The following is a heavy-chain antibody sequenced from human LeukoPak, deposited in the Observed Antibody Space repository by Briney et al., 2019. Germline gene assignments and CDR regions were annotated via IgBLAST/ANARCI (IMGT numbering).Heavy chain of an antibody. CDR2: ISAYNGNT. CDR1: GYTFTSYG. V-gene: IGHV1-18*01. D-gene: IGHD3-16*01. Sequence: APVKASCKASGYTFTSYGISWVRQAPGQGLEWMGWISAYNGNTNYAQKLQGRVTMTTDTSTSTAYMELRSLRSDDTAVYYCARGNLTYYDYVFTLDYWGQGTLVTVSS. CDR3: ARGNLTYYDYVFTLDY. J-gene: IGHJ4*02.